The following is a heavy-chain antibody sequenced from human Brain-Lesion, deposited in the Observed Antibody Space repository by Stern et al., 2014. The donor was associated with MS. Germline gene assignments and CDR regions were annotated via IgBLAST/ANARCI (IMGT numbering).Heavy chain of an antibody. CDR3: ARDQRGITIFGVVTDYYYLGMDV. Sequence: VQLVQSGAEVKKPGASVKVSCKTSGYIFTGYYIHWGRQAPGQGLEWMAWINPNTGGKKYAQKFQGRVTMSRDTSISTAYVELSSLTSDDTAVYYCARDQRGITIFGVVTDYYYLGMDVWGQGTTVTVSS. CDR1: GYIFTGYY. D-gene: IGHD3-3*01. J-gene: IGHJ6*02. V-gene: IGHV1-2*02. CDR2: INPNTGGK.